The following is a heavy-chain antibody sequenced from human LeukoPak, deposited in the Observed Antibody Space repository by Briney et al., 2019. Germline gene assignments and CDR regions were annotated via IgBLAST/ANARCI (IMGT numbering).Heavy chain of an antibody. CDR3: ARHRYPDY. CDR2: VSPGDSDT. V-gene: IGHV5-51*01. D-gene: IGHD1-14*01. Sequence: GESLKISCKGSGYSFTTYRIGWVRQMPGKGLEWMGVVSPGDSDTRYSPSFQGQVTISADKSISTAYLQWSSLKASDTAMYYCARHRYPDYWGQGTLVTVSS. J-gene: IGHJ4*02. CDR1: GYSFTTYR.